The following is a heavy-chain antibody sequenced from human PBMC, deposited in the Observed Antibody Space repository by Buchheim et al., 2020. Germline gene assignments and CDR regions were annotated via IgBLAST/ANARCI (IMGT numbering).Heavy chain of an antibody. CDR2: IYYSGST. D-gene: IGHD3-22*01. Sequence: QVQLQESGPGLVKPSQTLSLTCTVSGGSISSGGYYWSWIRQHPGKGLEWIGYIYYSGSTYYNPSLKSRVTISVDTSKNHFSLKLSSVTAADTAVYYCARDRYYDSSGPPLYYYYGMDVWGQGTT. J-gene: IGHJ6*02. CDR3: ARDRYYDSSGPPLYYYYGMDV. CDR1: GGSISSGGYY. V-gene: IGHV4-31*03.